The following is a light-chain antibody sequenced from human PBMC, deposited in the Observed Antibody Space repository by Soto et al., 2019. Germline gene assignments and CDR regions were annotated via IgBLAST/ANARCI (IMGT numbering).Light chain of an antibody. Sequence: SYELTQPPSVSVAPGQTASIPCGGNNIGSRSVHWYQQKPGQAPVLVVYDDRDRPSGIPERFAGSNSGNTATLTISRVEAGDEADYYCQVWDSTSDHYVFGTGTKVTVL. CDR2: DDR. CDR3: QVWDSTSDHYV. V-gene: IGLV3-21*02. CDR1: NIGSRS. J-gene: IGLJ1*01.